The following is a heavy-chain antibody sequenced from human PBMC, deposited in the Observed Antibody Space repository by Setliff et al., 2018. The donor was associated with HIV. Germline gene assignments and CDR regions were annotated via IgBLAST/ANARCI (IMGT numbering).Heavy chain of an antibody. CDR2: IYYDGRT. Sequence: ETLSLTCTVSGGSISSGDYYWSWLRPPPGKGLEWPGSIYYDGRTFYMPSLKSRLTISVDTSKNQFSLSLNSVPAADTAVYFCARGGAVSADLDSWGQGTLVTVSS. CDR1: GGSISSGDYY. J-gene: IGHJ4*02. D-gene: IGHD3-16*01. V-gene: IGHV4-39*07. CDR3: ARGGAVSADLDS.